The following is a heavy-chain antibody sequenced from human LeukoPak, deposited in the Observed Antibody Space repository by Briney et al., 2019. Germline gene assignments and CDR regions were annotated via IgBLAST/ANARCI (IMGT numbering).Heavy chain of an antibody. CDR2: ISSSSTI. CDR1: GFTFSSYS. D-gene: IGHD5-12*01. Sequence: GGSLRLSCAASGFTFSSYSMNWVRQAPGKGLEWVSYISSSSTIYYADSVKGRFTISRDNAKNSLYLQMNSLRAEDTAVYYCASGRYSGYPQGDYFDYWGQGTLVTVSS. CDR3: ASGRYSGYPQGDYFDY. V-gene: IGHV3-48*04. J-gene: IGHJ4*02.